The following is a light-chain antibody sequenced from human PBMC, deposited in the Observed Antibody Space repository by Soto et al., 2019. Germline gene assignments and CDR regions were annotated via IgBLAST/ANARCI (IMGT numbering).Light chain of an antibody. V-gene: IGKV1-5*03. CDR2: KAS. Sequence: DIQMTQSPSTLSASVGDTVTITCRASQSISTWLAWYQQKPGKAPKLLLYKASTLQGGVPSRFSGIGSWTDFTLTISSLQPDDFATYYCQQYNVYSRTFGQGTKVEVK. CDR1: QSISTW. J-gene: IGKJ1*01. CDR3: QQYNVYSRT.